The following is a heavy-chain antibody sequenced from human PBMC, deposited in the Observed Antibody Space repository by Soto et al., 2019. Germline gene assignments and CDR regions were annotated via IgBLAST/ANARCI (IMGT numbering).Heavy chain of an antibody. CDR3: ARGRDIVDTITAMAVAGLDY. J-gene: IGHJ4*02. D-gene: IGHD5-12*01. CDR1: GDRFSNSA. Sequence: SVKVSCKPSGDRFSNSAIRWVRQAPGPGLAWMGGIIPVFGTANYAQNFQARVTITADAVTSTVYMELSSLRSEDSAVYYCARGRDIVDTITAMAVAGLDYWGQGTLVTVSS. V-gene: IGHV1-69*13. CDR2: IIPVFGTA.